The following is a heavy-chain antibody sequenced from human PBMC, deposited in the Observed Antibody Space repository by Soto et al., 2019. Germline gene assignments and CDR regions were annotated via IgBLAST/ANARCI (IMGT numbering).Heavy chain of an antibody. Sequence: ARGSLRLSCAASVFTFSGSAMHWVRQASGKGLEWVGRIRSKANSYATAYAASVKGRFTISRGDSKNTAYLQMNNLKTEDTAVYYCTVPYYYDSSGYYPGHYYYYYGMDVWGQGTTVTVSS. J-gene: IGHJ6*02. CDR3: TVPYYYDSSGYYPGHYYYYYGMDV. CDR2: IRSKANSYAT. V-gene: IGHV3-73*01. CDR1: VFTFSGSA. D-gene: IGHD3-22*01.